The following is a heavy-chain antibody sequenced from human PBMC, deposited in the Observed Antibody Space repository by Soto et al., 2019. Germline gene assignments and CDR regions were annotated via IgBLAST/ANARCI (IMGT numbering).Heavy chain of an antibody. D-gene: IGHD6-13*01. CDR3: ARGFSTYGSRWYDNHLDY. Sequence: ASVKVSCKASGYTFTSYYIHWVRQAPGRGLEWMGVINPSGGSTSSAQKFQGRVTMTKDTSTSTVYMELSSLRSEDTAVYYCARGFSTYGSRWYDNHLDYWGQGTLVTVSS. J-gene: IGHJ4*02. V-gene: IGHV1-46*01. CDR2: INPSGGST. CDR1: GYTFTSYY.